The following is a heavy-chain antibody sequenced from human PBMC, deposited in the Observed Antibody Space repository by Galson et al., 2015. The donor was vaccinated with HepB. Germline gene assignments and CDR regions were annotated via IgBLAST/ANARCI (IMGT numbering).Heavy chain of an antibody. Sequence: SLRLSCAAPGFTFSGSAMYWVRQASGKGLEWVGRIGSKAHNYATAYVASVKGRFTISRDDSKSTAYLQMNSLKTEDTAVYYCTRLGDLSGYSSKWGQGTLVTVSS. CDR2: IGSKAHNYAT. CDR1: GFTFSGSA. CDR3: TRLGDLSGYSSK. D-gene: IGHD6-13*01. J-gene: IGHJ4*02. V-gene: IGHV3-73*01.